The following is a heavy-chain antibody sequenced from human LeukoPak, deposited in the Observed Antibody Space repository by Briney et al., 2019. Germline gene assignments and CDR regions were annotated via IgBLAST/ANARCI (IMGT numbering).Heavy chain of an antibody. CDR3: ARDLGQYYDTSDNWFDP. V-gene: IGHV3-20*04. CDR1: GFTVSSNY. J-gene: IGHJ5*02. CDR2: INWNGGST. Sequence: PGGSLRLSCAASGFTVSSNYMSWVRQAPGKGLEWVSGINWNGGSTGYADSVKGRFTISRDNAKNSLYLQMNSLRAEDTAVYYCARDLGQYYDTSDNWFDPWGQGTLVTVSS. D-gene: IGHD3-22*01.